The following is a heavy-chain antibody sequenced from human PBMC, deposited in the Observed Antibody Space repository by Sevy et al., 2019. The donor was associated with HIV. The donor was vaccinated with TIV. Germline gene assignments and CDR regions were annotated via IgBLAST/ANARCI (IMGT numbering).Heavy chain of an antibody. CDR3: ARDRRVEYGGSDY. CDR1: GFTFSNHW. J-gene: IGHJ4*02. CDR2: IKKDGTDK. Sequence: GGSLRLSCAVSGFTFSNHWMTWVRQAPGKGLEWVANIKKDGTDKLYVDSVMGRFSISRDNAKDLLYLQMNSLRVEDTAVYYCARDRRVEYGGSDYWGQGTLVTVSS. D-gene: IGHD3-10*01. V-gene: IGHV3-7*03.